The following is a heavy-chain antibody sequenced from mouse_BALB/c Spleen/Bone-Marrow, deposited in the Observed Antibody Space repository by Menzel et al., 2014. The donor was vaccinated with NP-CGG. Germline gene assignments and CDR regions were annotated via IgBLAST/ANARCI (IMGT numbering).Heavy chain of an antibody. CDR1: GFTFSNYG. CDR2: INSGGRYA. CDR3: ARRSDYDYFDY. J-gene: IGHJ2*01. V-gene: IGHV5-6*02. Sequence: EVKLQESGRDLVKPGGSLKLSCAASGFTFSNYGMSWVRQTPDKRLEWVATINSGGRYAFYPDSVKGRFTISRDNAKSTLYLQMSSLKSEDTAMYYCARRSDYDYFDYWGQGTTLTVSS. D-gene: IGHD2-4*01.